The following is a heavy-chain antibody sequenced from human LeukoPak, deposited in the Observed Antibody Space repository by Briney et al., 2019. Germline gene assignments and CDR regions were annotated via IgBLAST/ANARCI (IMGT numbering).Heavy chain of an antibody. D-gene: IGHD3-22*01. V-gene: IGHV1-69*05. Sequence: ASVKVSCKASGGTFSSYAISWVRQAPGQGLEWMGGIIPIFGTANYAQKFQGRVTITTDESTSTAYMELSSLRSEGTAVDYCGRGPHDSSGYYPRAYWGQGTLVAVSS. CDR1: GGTFSSYA. CDR3: GRGPHDSSGYYPRAY. J-gene: IGHJ4*02. CDR2: IIPIFGTA.